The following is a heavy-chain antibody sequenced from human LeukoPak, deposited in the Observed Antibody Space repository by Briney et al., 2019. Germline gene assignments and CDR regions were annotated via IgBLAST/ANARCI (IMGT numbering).Heavy chain of an antibody. V-gene: IGHV1-18*01. D-gene: IGHD2-2*01. CDR2: ISAYNGNT. J-gene: IGHJ5*02. CDR3: ARYHASIVEVLAAMLVGTNNWIDP. CDR1: GYTFTSYG. Sequence: GASVKVSCKASGYTFTSYGISWVQQAPVQGLEWLGWISAYNGNTNYAQKLQGRVTMTTDTSTSTAYMELRSLRSDDTAVYCCARYHASIVEVLAAMLVGTNNWIDPWGQGTLVTVSS.